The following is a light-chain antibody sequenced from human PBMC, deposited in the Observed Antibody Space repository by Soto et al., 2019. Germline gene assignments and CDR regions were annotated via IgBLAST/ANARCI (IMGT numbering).Light chain of an antibody. CDR2: GAS. Sequence: EIVLTQSPGTLSLSPGERATLSCRASESVSSTYLAWYQQKPGQAPRLLIYGASNRATGIPDRLSGSGSGTDFTLNISRLEPEELAVYYSKQYGSSPYTFGQGTKLEIK. CDR1: ESVSSTY. J-gene: IGKJ2*01. V-gene: IGKV3-20*01. CDR3: KQYGSSPYT.